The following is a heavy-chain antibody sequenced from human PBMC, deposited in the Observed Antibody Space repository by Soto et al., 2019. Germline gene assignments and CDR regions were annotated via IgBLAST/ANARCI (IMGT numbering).Heavy chain of an antibody. CDR3: ARDKQFLAGLLTSYFDL. CDR2: INGNNDNT. D-gene: IGHD3-3*01. J-gene: IGHJ4*02. CDR1: GYSFTGYA. V-gene: IGHV1-3*01. Sequence: GASVKVSCRASGYSFTGYAMQWVRQAPGQGLEWMGCINGNNDNTKYSQQFQGRVTFTKDTSASTVYMELRSLRSEDTAVYYCARDKQFLAGLLTSYFDLSGQGTLVTVSS.